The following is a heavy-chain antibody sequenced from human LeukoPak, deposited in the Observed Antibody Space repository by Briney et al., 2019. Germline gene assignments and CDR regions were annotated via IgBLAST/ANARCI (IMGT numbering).Heavy chain of an antibody. Sequence: ASVKVSCKASGYTFTGYYMHWVRQAPGQGLEWMGWINPNSGGTNYAQKFQGRVTMTRDTSINTAYMELSRLRSDDTAVYYCARVHSSGWYYGMDVWGQGTTVTVS. D-gene: IGHD6-19*01. V-gene: IGHV1-2*02. CDR2: INPNSGGT. CDR1: GYTFTGYY. CDR3: ARVHSSGWYYGMDV. J-gene: IGHJ6*02.